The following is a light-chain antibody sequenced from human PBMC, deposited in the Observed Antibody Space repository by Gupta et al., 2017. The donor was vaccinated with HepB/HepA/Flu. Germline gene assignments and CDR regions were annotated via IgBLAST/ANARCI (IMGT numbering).Light chain of an antibody. J-gene: IGLJ3*02. V-gene: IGLV2-11*01. CDR3: CSYAGSYTWV. CDR1: SSYVGGYNY. Sequence: QSALTQPRPVSGSPGQSVTISCTGTSSYVGGYNYVPWYQQHPGKAPKLMIYDVSKRPSGVPDRFSGSKSGNTASLTISELQAEDEADYYCCSYAGSYTWVFGGGTNLTVL. CDR2: DVS.